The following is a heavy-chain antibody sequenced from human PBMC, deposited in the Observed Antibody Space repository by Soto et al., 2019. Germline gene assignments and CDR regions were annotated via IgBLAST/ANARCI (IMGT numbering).Heavy chain of an antibody. J-gene: IGHJ5*02. Sequence: LGESLKISCKGSGYSFTSYWIGWVRQMPGKGLEWMGIIYPGDSDTRYSPSFQGQVTISADKSISTAYLQWSSLKASDTAMYYCARLFAPNMVRGVTRKSQNWFDPWGQGTLVTVSS. CDR1: GYSFTSYW. D-gene: IGHD3-10*01. CDR2: IYPGDSDT. CDR3: ARLFAPNMVRGVTRKSQNWFDP. V-gene: IGHV5-51*01.